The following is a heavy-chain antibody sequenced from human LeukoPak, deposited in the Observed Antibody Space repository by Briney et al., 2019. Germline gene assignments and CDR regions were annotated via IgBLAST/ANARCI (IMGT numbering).Heavy chain of an antibody. CDR1: GFTFSSYS. V-gene: IGHV3-21*01. CDR2: ISSSSSYI. Sequence: GGSLRLSCAASGFTFSSYSMNWVRQAPGKGLEWVSSISSSSSYIYYADSVKGRFTISRDNAKNSLYLQMNSLRAEDTAVYYCAGEFSVVVPAAIRYYYYGMDVWGKGTTVTVSS. CDR3: AGEFSVVVPAAIRYYYYGMDV. J-gene: IGHJ6*04. D-gene: IGHD2-2*02.